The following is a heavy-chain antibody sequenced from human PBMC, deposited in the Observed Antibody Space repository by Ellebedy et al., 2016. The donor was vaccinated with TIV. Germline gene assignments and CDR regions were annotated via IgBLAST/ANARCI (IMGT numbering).Heavy chain of an antibody. V-gene: IGHV4-4*02. Sequence: SETLSLTCGVSEDYISRSNWWSWVRQPPGKGLEWIGEIYHTGSTNYNPSLKSRVTISVDTSKNQFSLKLTSVTAADTAVYYCARYYYDSSGYLPAPDYWGQGTLVTVSS. J-gene: IGHJ4*02. CDR1: EDYISRSNW. CDR3: ARYYYDSSGYLPAPDY. D-gene: IGHD3-22*01. CDR2: IYHTGST.